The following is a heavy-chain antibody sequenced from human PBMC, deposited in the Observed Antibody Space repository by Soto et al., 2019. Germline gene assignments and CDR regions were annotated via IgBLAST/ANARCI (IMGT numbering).Heavy chain of an antibody. CDR1: GYTFTSYG. CDR3: ARGSYGDS. D-gene: IGHD3-10*01. J-gene: IGHJ4*02. V-gene: IGHV1-18*01. CDR2: ISAHNGNT. Sequence: QVHLVQSGAEVKKPGASVKVSCQASGYTFTSYGITWVRQAPGQGLEWMGWISAHNGNTDYAQKLQGRVIVTRDTSTSTAYTELRGLRSDDTALYYCARGSYGDSWGQGSLVTVSS.